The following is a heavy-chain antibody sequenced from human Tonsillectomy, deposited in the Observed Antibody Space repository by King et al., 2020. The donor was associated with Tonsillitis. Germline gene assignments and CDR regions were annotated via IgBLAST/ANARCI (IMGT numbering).Heavy chain of an antibody. V-gene: IGHV5-51*01. Sequence: QLVQSGAEVKKPGECLKISCKGSGYSFTSYWIGWVRQMPGKGLEWMGIIYPCDSDTRYSPAFQGQVTISSDKSISPAYLQWSSLKASDTAMYYCARFSGSYVSASDVWGQGTTVTVSS. CDR1: GYSFTSYW. CDR3: ARFSGSYVSASDV. CDR2: IYPCDSDT. J-gene: IGHJ6*02. D-gene: IGHD1-26*01.